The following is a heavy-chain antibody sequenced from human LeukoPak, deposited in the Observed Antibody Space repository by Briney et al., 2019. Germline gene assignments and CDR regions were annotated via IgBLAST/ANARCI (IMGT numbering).Heavy chain of an antibody. CDR1: GYTFSSYD. Sequence: ASVKVSCKASGYTFSSYDINWVRQATGQGLEWMGWMNNNSGNTGFAQKFKGRLTLTRDTSIGTAYMELSSLKPEDTAIYYCARVHDQEPNGWFGPWGQGTQVTVSS. V-gene: IGHV1-8*02. CDR2: MNNNSGNT. J-gene: IGHJ5*02. D-gene: IGHD1-26*01. CDR3: ARVHDQEPNGWFGP.